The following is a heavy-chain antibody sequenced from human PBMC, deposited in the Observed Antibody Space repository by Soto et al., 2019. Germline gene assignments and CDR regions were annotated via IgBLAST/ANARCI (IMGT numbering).Heavy chain of an antibody. D-gene: IGHD2-2*01. V-gene: IGHV3-30*18. CDR2: ISYDGSNK. J-gene: IGHJ3*02. CDR3: AKLYCSSTSCAINDAFDI. Sequence: VQLVESGGGVVQPGRSLRLSCAASGFTFSSYGMHWVRQAPGKGLEWVAVISYDGSNKYYADSVKGRFTISRDNSKNTLYLQMNSLRAEDTAVYYCAKLYCSSTSCAINDAFDIWGQGTMVTVSS. CDR1: GFTFSSYG.